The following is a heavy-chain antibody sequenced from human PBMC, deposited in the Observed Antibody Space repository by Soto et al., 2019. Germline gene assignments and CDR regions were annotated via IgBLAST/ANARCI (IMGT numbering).Heavy chain of an antibody. CDR1: GYTFTSYD. Sequence: ASVKVSCKASGYTFTSYDINWVRQATGQGLEWMGWMNPNSGNTGYAQKFQGRVTMTRNTSISTAYMELSSLRSEDTAVYYCARVGWAYNFWGGYYPQFYYYYYGMDVWGQGTTVTVSS. V-gene: IGHV1-8*01. CDR3: ARVGWAYNFWGGYYPQFYYYYYGMDV. J-gene: IGHJ6*02. D-gene: IGHD3-3*01. CDR2: MNPNSGNT.